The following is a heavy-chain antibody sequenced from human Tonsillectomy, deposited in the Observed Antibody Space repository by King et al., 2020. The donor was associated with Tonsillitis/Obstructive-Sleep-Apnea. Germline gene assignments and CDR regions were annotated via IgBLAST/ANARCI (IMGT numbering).Heavy chain of an antibody. D-gene: IGHD3-9*01. V-gene: IGHV4-4*02. CDR2: IYHSGST. Sequence: PLQESGPGLVKPSETLSLTCAVSGGSISSSNWWSWVRQPPGKGLEWIGEIYHSGSTNYNPSLKSRVTISVDKSKNQFSLKLSSVTAADTAVYYCARRTTYYDILTGTQIDYWGQGTLVTVSS. CDR1: GGSISSSNW. CDR3: ARRTTYYDILTGTQIDY. J-gene: IGHJ4*02.